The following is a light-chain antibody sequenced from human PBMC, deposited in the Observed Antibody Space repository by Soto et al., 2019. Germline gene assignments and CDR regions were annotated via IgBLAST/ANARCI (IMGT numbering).Light chain of an antibody. CDR3: FSYAGSTTPDYV. Sequence: QSVLTQPASVSGPPGQSITISCTGTSSDVGSYNLVSWYQQHPGKAPKLMIYEGNKRPSGVSNRFSGSKSGNTASLTISGLQAEDEADYPCFSYAGSTTPDYVFGTGTKVTVL. CDR2: EGN. CDR1: SSDVGSYNL. V-gene: IGLV2-23*01. J-gene: IGLJ1*01.